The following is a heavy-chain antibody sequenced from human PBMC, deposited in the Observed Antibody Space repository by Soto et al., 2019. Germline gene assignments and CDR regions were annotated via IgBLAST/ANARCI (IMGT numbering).Heavy chain of an antibody. J-gene: IGHJ6*02. V-gene: IGHV3-23*01. CDR2: ISGSGDST. Sequence: EVQLLEFGGGLVQPGGSLRLSCAASGFTFSSYAMSWVRQAPGKGLEWVSVISGSGDSTYYADSVRGRFTIPRDNSKNTLYLQMNSLRAEDTAVYYCAKDRDGAAAGPTKFYGMDVWGQGTTVTVSS. CDR1: GFTFSSYA. CDR3: AKDRDGAAAGPTKFYGMDV. D-gene: IGHD6-13*01.